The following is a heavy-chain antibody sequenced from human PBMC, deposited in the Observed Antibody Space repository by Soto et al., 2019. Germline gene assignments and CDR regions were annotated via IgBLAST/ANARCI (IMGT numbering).Heavy chain of an antibody. CDR3: ARQGYSYGYDY. D-gene: IGHD5-18*01. J-gene: IGHJ4*02. V-gene: IGHV5-51*01. CDR2: IYPGDSDT. Sequence: GESLKISCQGSGNSFTTYWIAWVRQMPGKGLEWLGIIYPGDSDTRYSPSFQGQVTISADKSISTAYLQWSSLKASDTAMYYCARQGYSYGYDYWGQGTQVSVSS. CDR1: GNSFTTYW.